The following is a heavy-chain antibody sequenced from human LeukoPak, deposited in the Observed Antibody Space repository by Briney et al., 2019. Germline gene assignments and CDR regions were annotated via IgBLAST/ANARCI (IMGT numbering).Heavy chain of an antibody. D-gene: IGHD3-22*01. V-gene: IGHV3-48*03. Sequence: PGGSLRLSCAASGFTFSSYEMNWVRQAPGQGLEWVSYISFIGSTIYYADSVKGRFPISRDNAKNSLYVQMNSLRAEDTAVYYCAGGGYYDSSGYYYVGYFHHWGQGTLVTVSS. CDR1: GFTFSSYE. CDR3: AGGGYYDSSGYYYVGYFHH. CDR2: ISFIGSTI. J-gene: IGHJ1*01.